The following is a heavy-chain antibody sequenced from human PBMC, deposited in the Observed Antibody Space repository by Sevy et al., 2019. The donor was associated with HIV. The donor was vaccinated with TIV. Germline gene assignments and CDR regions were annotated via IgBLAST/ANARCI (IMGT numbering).Heavy chain of an antibody. D-gene: IGHD3-22*01. CDR2: IVVGRGNT. J-gene: IGHJ3*02. Sequence: ASVKVSCKASGFTFTSSAMQWVRQARGQRLEWIGWIVVGRGNTNYAQKFQERVTITRDMSTSTAYMELSSLRSEDTAVYYCAADKSGYYQLDAFDIWGQGTMVTVSS. V-gene: IGHV1-58*02. CDR3: AADKSGYYQLDAFDI. CDR1: GFTFTSSA.